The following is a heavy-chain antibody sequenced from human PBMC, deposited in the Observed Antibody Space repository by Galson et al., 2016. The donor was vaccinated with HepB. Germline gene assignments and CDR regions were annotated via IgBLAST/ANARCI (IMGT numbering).Heavy chain of an antibody. J-gene: IGHJ3*02. D-gene: IGHD2-2*01. CDR1: GGSISNSLYF. CDR3: ARQTTFEVVPAANVFDI. Sequence: SETLSLTCTVSGGSISNSLYFWAWIRQPPGKGLEWIGSIHYEESTYYNPSLESRVTVSVDTSNHQFSLQRTSVTAADAALYFCARQTTFEVVPAANVFDIWGRGTMVTVSS. CDR2: IHYEEST. V-gene: IGHV4-39*01.